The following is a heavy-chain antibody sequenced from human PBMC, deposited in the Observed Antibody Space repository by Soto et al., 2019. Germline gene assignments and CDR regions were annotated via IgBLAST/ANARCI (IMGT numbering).Heavy chain of an antibody. CDR1: GFMFSNYW. Sequence: VQLEESGGGLVQPGGSLRLSCAASGFMFSNYWMTWVRQAPGKGLEWVATINQDGREKFYVDSVKGRFTISRDNAKNSLYLQMNSLRAEDTAVYYCARDYVEGVISMVRGAIGHRRITRSEYWGQGTLVTVSS. V-gene: IGHV3-7*01. D-gene: IGHD3-10*01. CDR3: ARDYVEGVISMVRGAIGHRRITRSEY. J-gene: IGHJ4*02. CDR2: INQDGREK.